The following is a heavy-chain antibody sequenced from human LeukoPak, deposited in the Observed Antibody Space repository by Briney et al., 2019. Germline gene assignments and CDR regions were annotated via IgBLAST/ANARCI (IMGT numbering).Heavy chain of an antibody. CDR3: AREVMTTRYFDY. V-gene: IGHV3-74*01. CDR1: GFTFSTYW. Sequence: GGSLRLSCAASGFTFSTYWMHWVRQAPGKGLVWVSRINSDGSSTSYADSVKGRFSISRDKSKNTVYLQLNSLRVEDTAVYYCAREVMTTRYFDYWGQGTLVTVSS. J-gene: IGHJ4*02. CDR2: INSDGSST. D-gene: IGHD3-22*01.